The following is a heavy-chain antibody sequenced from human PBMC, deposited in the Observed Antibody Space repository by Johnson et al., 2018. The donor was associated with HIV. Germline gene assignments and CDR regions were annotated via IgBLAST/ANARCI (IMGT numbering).Heavy chain of an antibody. Sequence: QVQLVESGGGVVQPGGSLRLSCVASGFTFSSYGMHWVRQAPGKGLEWVAFIRYDGSNKHYADSVKGRFTISRDNSKNTLYLQMNSLRAEDTAVYYCAKDRDYYGSGLIWGQGTMVTVSS. CDR1: GFTFSSYG. V-gene: IGHV3-30*02. CDR2: IRYDGSNK. D-gene: IGHD3-10*01. J-gene: IGHJ3*02. CDR3: AKDRDYYGSGLI.